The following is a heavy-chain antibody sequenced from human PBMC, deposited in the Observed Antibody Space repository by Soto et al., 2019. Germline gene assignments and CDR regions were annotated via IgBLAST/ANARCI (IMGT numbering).Heavy chain of an antibody. Sequence: EVQLLESGGGSVQPGGSLRLSCSASGFTFSNYAMSWVRQAPGKGLEWVASISGSGRSTNYADSVKGRFTISRDKSKNTVAVDMSSVRAEQTVVYHCARDGGDICSGSSCYFQAADYRGQGTLV. J-gene: IGHJ4*02. CDR3: ARDGGDICSGSSCYFQAADY. V-gene: IGHV3-23*01. D-gene: IGHD2-15*01. CDR2: ISGSGRST. CDR1: GFTFSNYA.